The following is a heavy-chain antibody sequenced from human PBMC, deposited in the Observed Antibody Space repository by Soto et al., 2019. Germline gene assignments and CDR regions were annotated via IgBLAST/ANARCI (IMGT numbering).Heavy chain of an antibody. D-gene: IGHD6-19*01. CDR2: IYSGGTT. CDR1: GFTVSSNF. Sequence: EVQLVESGGDLVQPGGSLRLSCAASGFTVSSNFMSWVRQAPGKGLEWVSVIYSGGTTYYADSVKGRFTISRHNSKNTLYLQMNSLRPEDTAVYCCARGAGYSSGWYDYWGQGTLVTVSS. V-gene: IGHV3-53*04. CDR3: ARGAGYSSGWYDY. J-gene: IGHJ4*02.